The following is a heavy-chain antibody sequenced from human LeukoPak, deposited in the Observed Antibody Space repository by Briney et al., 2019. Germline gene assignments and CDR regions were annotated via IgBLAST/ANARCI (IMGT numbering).Heavy chain of an antibody. V-gene: IGHV4-59*01. Sequence: SETLSLTCTVSGGSISSYYWSWIRQPPGKGLEWIGYIYYSGSTNYNPSLKSRVTISVDTSKNQFSLKLSSVTAADTAVYYCARVAMNEWLGELYNWFDPWGQGTLVTVSS. D-gene: IGHD6-19*01. J-gene: IGHJ5*02. CDR3: ARVAMNEWLGELYNWFDP. CDR2: IYYSGST. CDR1: GGSISSYY.